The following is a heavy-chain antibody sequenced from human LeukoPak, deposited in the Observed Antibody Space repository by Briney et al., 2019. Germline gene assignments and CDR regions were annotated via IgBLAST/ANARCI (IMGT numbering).Heavy chain of an antibody. J-gene: IGHJ4*02. Sequence: SETLSLTCAVSGYSISSGYYWGWIRQPPGKGLEWIGSIYHSGSTYYNPSLKSRVTISVDTSKNQFSLKLSSVTAADTAVYYCARHCSSTSCYYFDFWGRGTLVTVSS. V-gene: IGHV4-38-2*01. CDR1: GYSISSGYY. CDR2: IYHSGST. CDR3: ARHCSSTSCYYFDF. D-gene: IGHD2-2*01.